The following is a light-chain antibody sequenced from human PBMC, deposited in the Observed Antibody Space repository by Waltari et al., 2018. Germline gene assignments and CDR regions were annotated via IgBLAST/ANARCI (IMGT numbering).Light chain of an antibody. V-gene: IGLV3-10*01. CDR3: YSTDNSGNYRV. J-gene: IGLJ2*01. CDR2: EDN. Sequence: SYELTQPPSVSVSPGQTARITCSGGALPKKYVSWYQQKSGQAPVLVIYEDNTRASGIPERFSGSTSGTVATLSVSGAQVDDEADYYCYSTDNSGNYRVFGGGTKLTVL. CDR1: ALPKKY.